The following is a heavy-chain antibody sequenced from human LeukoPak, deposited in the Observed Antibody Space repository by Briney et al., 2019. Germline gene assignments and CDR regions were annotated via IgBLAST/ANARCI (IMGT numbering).Heavy chain of an antibody. CDR3: ARVEIRGDPRGFFHL. J-gene: IGHJ5*02. CDR1: AGSISSYY. CDR2: IHYSGST. V-gene: IGHV4-59*01. Sequence: PSQTLSLTCTVSAGSISSYYWSWIRHPPRKGLEWVGYIHYSGSTNHNPTLKSRVTISVHTSKNPFPLKISAVTAADTAVYYCARVEIRGDPRGFFHLWGQGTLDTVSS. D-gene: IGHD6-25*01.